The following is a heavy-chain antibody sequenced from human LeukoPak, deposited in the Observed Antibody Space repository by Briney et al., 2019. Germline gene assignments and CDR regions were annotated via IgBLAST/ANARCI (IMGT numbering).Heavy chain of an antibody. D-gene: IGHD4-23*01. Sequence: SETLSLTCTVSGXSISSYYWSWIRQPPGKGLEWIGYIYYSGSTNYNPSLKSRVTISVDTSKNQFSLKLSSVTAADTAVYYCARRSISGNSWDYFDYWGQGTLVTVSS. J-gene: IGHJ4*02. CDR3: ARRSISGNSWDYFDY. CDR1: GXSISSYY. CDR2: IYYSGST. V-gene: IGHV4-59*08.